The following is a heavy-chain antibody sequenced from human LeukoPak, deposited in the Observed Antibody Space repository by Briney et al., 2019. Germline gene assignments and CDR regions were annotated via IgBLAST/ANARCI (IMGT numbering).Heavy chain of an antibody. CDR3: AREVIGGNSA. D-gene: IGHD1-1*01. Sequence: GGSLILSCAAPGFSFSTYNMNWVRQAPGKGLEWVSSISSSTTYIYYADSVKGRFTIFRDDAKNSLFLQMNSLRADDTAVYYCAREVIGGNSAWGQGTLVTVSS. V-gene: IGHV3-21*04. J-gene: IGHJ4*02. CDR2: ISSSTTYI. CDR1: GFSFSTYN.